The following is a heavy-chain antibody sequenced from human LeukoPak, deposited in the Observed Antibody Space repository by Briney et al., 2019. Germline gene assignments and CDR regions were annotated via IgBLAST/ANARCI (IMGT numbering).Heavy chain of an antibody. CDR1: GYTFTSYY. J-gene: IGHJ4*02. D-gene: IGHD2-2*01. V-gene: IGHV1-46*01. CDR2: INPSGGST. CDR3: ARDKYCSSTSCYHFDY. Sequence: ASVKVSCKASGYTFTSYYMHWVRQAPGQGLEWMGIINPSGGSTSYALKFQGRVTMTRDTSTSTVYMELSSLRSEDTAVYYCARDKYCSSTSCYHFDYWGQGTLVTVSS.